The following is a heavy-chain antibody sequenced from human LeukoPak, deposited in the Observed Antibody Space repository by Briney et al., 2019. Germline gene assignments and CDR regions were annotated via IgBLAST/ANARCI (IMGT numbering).Heavy chain of an antibody. CDR1: GYIFTDYY. J-gene: IGHJ4*02. D-gene: IGHD6-19*01. Sequence: ASVKVSCKASGYIFTDYYMHWVRQAPGQELGWMGRINPNSGGTNYAQKFQGRVTMTRDTSTSTAYMELRSLRSDDTAVYYCARDLLLPGAVAGYWGQGTLVTVSS. V-gene: IGHV1/OR15-1*04. CDR2: INPNSGGT. CDR3: ARDLLLPGAVAGY.